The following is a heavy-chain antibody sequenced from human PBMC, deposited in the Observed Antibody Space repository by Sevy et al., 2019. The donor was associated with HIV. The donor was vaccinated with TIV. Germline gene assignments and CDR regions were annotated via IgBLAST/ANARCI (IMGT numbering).Heavy chain of an antibody. V-gene: IGHV3-23*01. J-gene: IGHJ2*01. Sequence: GGSLRLSCAASGFTLSSYAMSWVRQAPGKGLEWVSAISGSGGRTYYADSVKGRFTISRDNSKNTLYLQMNSLRAEDTAVYYCAKDGGYSCGWYELGYFDLWGRGTLVTVSS. CDR3: AKDGGYSCGWYELGYFDL. CDR1: GFTLSSYA. CDR2: ISGSGGRT. D-gene: IGHD6-19*01.